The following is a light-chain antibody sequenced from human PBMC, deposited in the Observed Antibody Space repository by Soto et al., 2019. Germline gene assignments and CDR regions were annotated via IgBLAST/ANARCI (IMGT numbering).Light chain of an antibody. J-gene: IGLJ3*02. CDR2: DVS. Sequence: QSALTQPASVSGSPGQSITISCTGTSSDVGGYNYVSWYQQHPDKAPKLMIFDVSQRPSGVPDRFSGSKSGNTASLTISGLQAEDEADYYCCSYGGSYTWVFGGGTKLTVL. CDR3: CSYGGSYTWV. V-gene: IGLV2-11*01. CDR1: SSDVGGYNY.